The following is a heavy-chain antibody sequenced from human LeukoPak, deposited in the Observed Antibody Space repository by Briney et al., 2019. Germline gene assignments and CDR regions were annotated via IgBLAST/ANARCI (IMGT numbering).Heavy chain of an antibody. CDR1: GYTFTGYY. V-gene: IGHV1-2*02. CDR3: ARDANYDSSGYYWAGFGY. CDR2: INPNSGGT. J-gene: IGHJ4*02. D-gene: IGHD3-22*01. Sequence: ASVKVSCKASGYTFTGYYMHWVRQAPGQGLEWMGWINPNSGGTNYAQKFQGRVTMTRDTSISTAYMELSRLRSDDTAVYYCARDANYDSSGYYWAGFGYWGQGTLVTVSS.